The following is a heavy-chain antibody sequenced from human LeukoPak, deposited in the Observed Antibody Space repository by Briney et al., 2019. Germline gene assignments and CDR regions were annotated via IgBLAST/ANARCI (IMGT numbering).Heavy chain of an antibody. J-gene: IGHJ4*02. CDR3: ARVIEENWNERYFDY. Sequence: GGSLRLSCAASGFTFSSYSMNWVRQAPGKGLEWVSYISSGSSTIYYADSVKGRFTISRDNAKNSLYLQMNSLRAEDTAVYYCARVIEENWNERYFDYWGQGTLVTVSS. D-gene: IGHD1-1*01. CDR1: GFTFSSYS. CDR2: ISSGSSTI. V-gene: IGHV3-48*01.